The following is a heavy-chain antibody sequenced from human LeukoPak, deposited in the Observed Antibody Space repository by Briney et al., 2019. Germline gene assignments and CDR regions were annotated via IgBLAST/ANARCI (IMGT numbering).Heavy chain of an antibody. J-gene: IGHJ6*03. D-gene: IGHD1-7*01. CDR2: MNPNNGRT. V-gene: IGHV1-8*02. CDR1: GYTFTSYG. CDR3: ARGSWITGTTSYYYHMDV. Sequence: ASVKVSCKASGYTFTSYGISWVRQAPGQGLEWMGWMNPNNGRTGYAQKFQGRVTMTRNSSISTVYMELNTLRSEDTAVYYCARGSWITGTTSYYYHMDVWGKGTTVTVSS.